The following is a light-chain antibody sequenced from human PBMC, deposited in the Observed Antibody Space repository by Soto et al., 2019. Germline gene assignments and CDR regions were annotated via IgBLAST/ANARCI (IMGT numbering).Light chain of an antibody. V-gene: IGLV2-23*01. CDR1: ISDIGGYNL. J-gene: IGLJ3*02. CDR2: EDN. Sequence: QSALTQPAFVSASPGQSITISCTGTISDIGGYNLVSWYQQHPGKAPKVMIYEDNKRPSGVSNRFSGSKSGNTASLTISGLQAEDEADYYCCSYAGSATWVFGGGTKLTVL. CDR3: CSYAGSATWV.